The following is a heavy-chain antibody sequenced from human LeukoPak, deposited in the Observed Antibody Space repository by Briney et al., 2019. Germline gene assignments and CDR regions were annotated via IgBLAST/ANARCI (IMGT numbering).Heavy chain of an antibody. J-gene: IGHJ4*02. CDR2: IYHSRST. CDR1: GASISSGGYS. V-gene: IGHV4-30-2*01. D-gene: IGHD3-10*01. CDR3: ARVPGITMVRGVIPDY. Sequence: SETLSLTCAVSGASISSGGYSWSWIRQPPGKGLEWIGYIYHSRSTYYNPSLKSRVTISVDRSKNQFSLKLSSVTAADTAVYYCARVPGITMVRGVIPDYWGQGTLVTVSS.